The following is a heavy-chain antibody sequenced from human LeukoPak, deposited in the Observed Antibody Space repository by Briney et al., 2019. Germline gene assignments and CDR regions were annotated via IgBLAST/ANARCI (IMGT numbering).Heavy chain of an antibody. J-gene: IGHJ3*02. D-gene: IGHD2-2*01. Sequence: GGSLRLSCAVSGFTFSRYGMHWIRQAPGKGMEWVAFIWYDGRNDQEYAESVKGRFTISRDNSKNTLYLQMNSLRTEDSAMYYCAKDRCSGSTCREAFEIWGQGTLVTVSS. CDR2: IWYDGRNDQ. CDR3: AKDRCSGSTCREAFEI. V-gene: IGHV3-30*02. CDR1: GFTFSRYG.